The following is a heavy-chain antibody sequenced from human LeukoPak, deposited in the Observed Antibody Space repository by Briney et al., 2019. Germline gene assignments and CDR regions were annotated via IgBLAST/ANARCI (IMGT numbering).Heavy chain of an antibody. D-gene: IGHD3-22*01. CDR2: ISSSSSYI. CDR3: ARDLDYYDSSGYYYALDY. Sequence: GGSLRLSCAASGFTFSSFGMNWVRQAPGKGLEWVSSISSSSSYIYYADSVKGRFTISRDNAKNSLYLQMNSLRAEDTAVYYCARDLDYYDSSGYYYALDYWGQGTLVTVSS. J-gene: IGHJ4*02. V-gene: IGHV3-21*01. CDR1: GFTFSSFG.